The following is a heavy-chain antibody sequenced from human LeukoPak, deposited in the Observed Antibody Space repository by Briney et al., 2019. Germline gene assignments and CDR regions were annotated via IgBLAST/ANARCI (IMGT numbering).Heavy chain of an antibody. V-gene: IGHV4-39*01. CDR1: GVSISSRSYY. J-gene: IGHJ5*02. CDR3: AKNASTVVTPGGWFDP. D-gene: IGHD4-23*01. Sequence: SETLSLTCTVSGVSISSRSYYWGWIRQPPGKGLEWIGSIYYSGSTYYNPSLKSRVTISVDTSKNQFSLRLSSVTAADTAVYYCAKNASTVVTPGGWFDPWGQGTLVTVSS. CDR2: IYYSGST.